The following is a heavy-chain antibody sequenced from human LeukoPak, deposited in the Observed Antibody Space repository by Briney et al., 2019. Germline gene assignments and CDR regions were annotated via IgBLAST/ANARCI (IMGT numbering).Heavy chain of an antibody. Sequence: ASVKVSCKVSGYTLTELSMHWVRQAPGQGLEWMGIINPSGGSTSYAQKFQGRVTMTRDTSTSTVYMELSSLRSEDTAVYYCATRHPRSGSDYWGQGTLVTVSS. D-gene: IGHD3-22*01. J-gene: IGHJ4*02. CDR3: ATRHPRSGSDY. CDR2: INPSGGST. V-gene: IGHV1-46*01. CDR1: GYTLTELS.